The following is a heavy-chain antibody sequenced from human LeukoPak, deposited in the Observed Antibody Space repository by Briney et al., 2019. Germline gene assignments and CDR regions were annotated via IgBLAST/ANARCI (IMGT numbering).Heavy chain of an antibody. CDR2: IFYSGST. CDR3: ARVRIAAAGTPLFDY. V-gene: IGHV4-59*01. Sequence: SETLSLTCTVSGGSISSYYWSWIRQPPGEGLEWIGYIFYSGSTNYNPSLKTRFTISVDTSKSQLSRKLSSVTAADTAVYYCARVRIAAAGTPLFDYWGQGTLVTVSS. J-gene: IGHJ4*02. D-gene: IGHD6-13*01. CDR1: GGSISSYY.